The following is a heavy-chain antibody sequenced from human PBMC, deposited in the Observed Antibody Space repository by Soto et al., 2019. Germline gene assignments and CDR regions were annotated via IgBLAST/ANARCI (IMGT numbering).Heavy chain of an antibody. J-gene: IGHJ6*02. CDR1: GGTFSSYA. Sequence: SVKVSCKASGGTFSSYAISWVRQAPEQGLEWMGGIIPIFGTANYAQKFQGRVTITADESTSTAYMELSSLRSEDTAVYYCAESRTRWSTLYYGMDVWGQGTTVTVSS. V-gene: IGHV1-69*13. CDR2: IIPIFGTA. CDR3: AESRTRWSTLYYGMDV. D-gene: IGHD2-15*01.